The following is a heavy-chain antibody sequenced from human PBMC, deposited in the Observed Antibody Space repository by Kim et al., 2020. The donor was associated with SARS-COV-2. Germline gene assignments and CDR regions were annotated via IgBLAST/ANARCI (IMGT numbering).Heavy chain of an antibody. J-gene: IGHJ5*02. CDR1: GYTFTSYD. V-gene: IGHV1-8*01. CDR3: ARGLVPSPRLEVRFDP. Sequence: ASVKVSCKASGYTFTSYDINWVRQATGQGLEWMGWMNPNSGNTGYAQKFQGRVTMTRNTSISTAYMELSSLRSEDTAVYYCARGLVPSPRLEVRFDPWGQGTLVTVSS. CDR2: MNPNSGNT. D-gene: IGHD2-2*01.